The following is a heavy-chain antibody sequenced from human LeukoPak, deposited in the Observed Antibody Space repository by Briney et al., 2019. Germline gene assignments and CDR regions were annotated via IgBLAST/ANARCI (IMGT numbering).Heavy chain of an antibody. CDR1: GDSVSSNSSA. Sequence: SQTLSLTCAISGDSVSSNSSAWNWIRQSPSRGLEWLGRTYYRSKWYNDYAVSVKGRITINPDTSKNQFSLKLSSVTAADTAVYYCARDDGAKLGSFDYWGQGTLVTVSS. CDR2: TYYRSKWYN. CDR3: ARDDGAKLGSFDY. D-gene: IGHD3-16*01. J-gene: IGHJ4*02. V-gene: IGHV6-1*01.